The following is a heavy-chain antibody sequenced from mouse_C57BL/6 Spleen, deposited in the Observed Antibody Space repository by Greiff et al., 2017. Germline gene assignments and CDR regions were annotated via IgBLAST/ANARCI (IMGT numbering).Heavy chain of an antibody. CDR2: MYPSDSET. J-gene: IGHJ3*01. D-gene: IGHD1-1*01. CDR1: GYTFTSYW. V-gene: IGHV1-61*01. Sequence: VQLQQPGAELVRPGSSVKLSCKASGYTFTSYWMDWVKQRPGQGLEWIGNMYPSDSETHYNQKFKDKATLTVDKSSSTAYMQLSSLTSEDSAVYYCARRGSTWFAYWGQGTLVTVSA. CDR3: ARRGSTWFAY.